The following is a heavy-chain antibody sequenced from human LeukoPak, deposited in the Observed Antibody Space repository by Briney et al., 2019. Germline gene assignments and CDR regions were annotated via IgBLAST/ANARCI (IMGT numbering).Heavy chain of an antibody. CDR3: ARVNYRYSSGWFGVDY. J-gene: IGHJ4*02. Sequence: SETLSLTCTVSGGSISSGGYYWSWIRQPPGKGLEWIGYVYYSGSTNYNPSLKSRVTISVDTSKNQFSLKLSSVTAADTAVYYCARVNYRYSSGWFGVDYWGQGTLVTVSS. V-gene: IGHV4-61*08. D-gene: IGHD6-19*01. CDR2: VYYSGST. CDR1: GGSISSGGYY.